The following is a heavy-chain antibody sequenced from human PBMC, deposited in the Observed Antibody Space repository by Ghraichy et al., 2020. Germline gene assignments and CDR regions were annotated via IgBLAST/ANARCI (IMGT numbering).Heavy chain of an antibody. D-gene: IGHD4-23*01. CDR1: GFTFSSYS. J-gene: IGHJ6*02. CDR3: ARGSSVVRFYYYAGMDV. V-gene: IGHV3-48*02. Sequence: GESLNISCVGSGFTFSSYSMNWVRQSPGKGLEWVSYITSSSRFVSYADSVKGRFTISRNNPQNSLYLEMSSLRDEDTAVYYCARGSSVVRFYYYAGMDVWGQGTTVTVTS. CDR2: ITSSSRFV.